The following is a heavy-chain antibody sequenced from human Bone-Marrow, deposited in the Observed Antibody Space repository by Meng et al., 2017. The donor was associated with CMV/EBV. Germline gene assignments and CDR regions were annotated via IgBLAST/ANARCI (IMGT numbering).Heavy chain of an antibody. CDR1: GGSFSGYY. D-gene: IGHD1-1*01. J-gene: IGHJ4*02. CDR3: ARGSTGITPY. CDR2: INHSGST. Sequence: SETLSLTCAVYGGSFSGYYWSWIRQPPGKGLEWIGEINHSGSTNYNPSLKSRVTISVDTSKNQFSLKLSSVTAADTAVYYCARGSTGITPYWGQGHLV. V-gene: IGHV4-34*01.